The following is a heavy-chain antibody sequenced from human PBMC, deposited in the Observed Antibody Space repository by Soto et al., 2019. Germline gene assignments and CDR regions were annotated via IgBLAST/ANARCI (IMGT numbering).Heavy chain of an antibody. D-gene: IGHD4-17*01. CDR3: ARDSHQYCDYAYYGMDV. Sequence: ASVKVSCKASGYTFTSYGISWVRQAPGQGLEWMGWISAYNGNTNYAQKLQGRVTMTTDTSTSTAYMELRSLRSDDTAVYYCARDSHQYCDYAYYGMDVWGQGTTVTVSS. J-gene: IGHJ6*02. CDR1: GYTFTSYG. V-gene: IGHV1-18*01. CDR2: ISAYNGNT.